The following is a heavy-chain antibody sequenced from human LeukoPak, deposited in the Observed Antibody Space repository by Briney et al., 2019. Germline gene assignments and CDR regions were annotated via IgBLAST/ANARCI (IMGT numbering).Heavy chain of an antibody. V-gene: IGHV3-74*01. D-gene: IGHD3-10*01. CDR2: IASDGGST. Sequence: GESLKISCAASPFTFVIYWTRWFRQAPGKGLVLVSRIASDGGSTKYADSVNGRFTISRDNAKNTLYLQMGSLRAGGTFVYYSVRDSTSGVDYWGQGTLVTVSS. J-gene: IGHJ4*02. CDR1: PFTFVIYW. CDR3: VRDSTSGVDY.